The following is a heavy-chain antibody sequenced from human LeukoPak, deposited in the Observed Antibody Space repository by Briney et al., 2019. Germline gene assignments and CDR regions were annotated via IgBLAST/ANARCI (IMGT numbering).Heavy chain of an antibody. J-gene: IGHJ4*02. CDR1: GGSISSGGYY. CDR2: IYYSGST. V-gene: IGHV4-31*03. CDR3: ARDPLGNGSYD. D-gene: IGHD1-26*01. Sequence: SETLSLTCTVSGGSISSGGYYWSWIRQHPGKGLEWIGYIYYSGSTYYNPSLKSRVTISVDTSENQFSLKLSSVTAADTAVYYCARDPLGNGSYDWGQGTLVTVSS.